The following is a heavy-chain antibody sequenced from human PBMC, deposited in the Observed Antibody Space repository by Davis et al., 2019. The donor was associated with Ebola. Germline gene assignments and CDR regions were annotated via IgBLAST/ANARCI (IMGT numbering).Heavy chain of an antibody. V-gene: IGHV3-73*01. Sequence: GESLKISCAASGFTFSDSAMHWVRQASGKGLEWVGRIRSKANSYATAYAASVKGRFTISRDDSKNTAYLQMNSLKTEDTAVYYCTRPYYYDSSGSDIWGQGTMVTVSS. J-gene: IGHJ3*02. CDR1: GFTFSDSA. CDR2: IRSKANSYAT. CDR3: TRPYYYDSSGSDI. D-gene: IGHD3-22*01.